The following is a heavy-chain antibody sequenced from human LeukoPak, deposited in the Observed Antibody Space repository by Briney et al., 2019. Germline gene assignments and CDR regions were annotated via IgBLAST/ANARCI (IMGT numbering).Heavy chain of an antibody. J-gene: IGHJ4*02. V-gene: IGHV1-46*01. CDR2: INPSGGST. Sequence: ASVKVSRKASGYTFTSYYMHWVRQAPGQGLEWMGIINPSGGSTTYAQKFQGRVAMTSDMSTNTLYMELSSLRSEDTAVYFCAREGYCSGSICYSFDYWGQGTLVTVSS. CDR1: GYTFTSYY. D-gene: IGHD2-15*01. CDR3: AREGYCSGSICYSFDY.